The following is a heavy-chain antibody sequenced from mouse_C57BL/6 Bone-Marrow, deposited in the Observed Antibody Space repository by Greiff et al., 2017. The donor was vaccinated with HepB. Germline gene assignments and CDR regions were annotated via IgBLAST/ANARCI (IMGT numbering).Heavy chain of an antibody. J-gene: IGHJ3*01. CDR2: IDPENGDT. V-gene: IGHV14-4*01. CDR3: TIKRGIPWFAY. CDR1: GFNIKDDY. Sequence: VQLQQSGAELVRPGASVKLSCTASGFNIKDDYMHWVKQRPEQGLEWIGWIDPENGDTEYASKFQGKATITADTSSNTAYLQLSSLTSEDTAVYYCTIKRGIPWFAYWGQGTMVTVSA.